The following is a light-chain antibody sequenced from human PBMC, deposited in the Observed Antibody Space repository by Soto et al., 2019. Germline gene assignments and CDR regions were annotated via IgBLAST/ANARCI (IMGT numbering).Light chain of an antibody. CDR1: QGVSSY. V-gene: IGKV3D-11*01. CDR3: QHRSHLLT. J-gene: IGKJ4*01. Sequence: EIVLTQSPATLSLSPGERATLSCMASQGVSSYLAWYQKKPGQAPRLLIYDASNRATGIPARFSGSGPGIDFTLTISSLEPEDFAVYYGQHRSHLLTFGGGTKVEIK. CDR2: DAS.